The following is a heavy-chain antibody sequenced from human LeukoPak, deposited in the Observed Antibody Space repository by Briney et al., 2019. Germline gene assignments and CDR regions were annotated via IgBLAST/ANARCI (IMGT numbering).Heavy chain of an antibody. V-gene: IGHV3-74*01. D-gene: IGHD7-27*01. J-gene: IGHJ4*02. CDR2: INRDGTRI. Sequence: GGSLRLSCAASGFTFSSYWMQWVRQAPGKGLVWVSRINRDGTRISYADSVKGRLTISRDNAKNTLYLQMDSLRAEDTAIYYCARNPSYYDYWGQGTLVTVSS. CDR1: GFTFSSYW. CDR3: ARNPSYYDY.